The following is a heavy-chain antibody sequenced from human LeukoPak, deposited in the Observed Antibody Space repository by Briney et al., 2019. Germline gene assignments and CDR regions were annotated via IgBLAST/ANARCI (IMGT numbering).Heavy chain of an antibody. V-gene: IGHV4-30-2*01. Sequence: SETLSLTCAVSGGSISSGGYSWSWIRQPPGKGLEWIGYIYHSGSTYYNPSLKSRVTISVDRSKNQFSLKLSSVTAADTAVYYCARAPSGGYSGANAFDIWGQGTMVTVSS. CDR1: GGSISSGGYS. CDR2: IYHSGST. CDR3: ARAPSGGYSGANAFDI. D-gene: IGHD3-22*01. J-gene: IGHJ3*02.